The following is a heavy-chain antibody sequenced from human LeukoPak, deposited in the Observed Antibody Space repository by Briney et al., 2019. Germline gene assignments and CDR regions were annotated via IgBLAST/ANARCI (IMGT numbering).Heavy chain of an antibody. CDR1: GFTFSRYW. CDR3: ARDQGGYFDY. V-gene: IGHV3-74*01. Sequence: GRCLRLSCAPSGFTFSRYWMHWVRHAPGGGLVWVSRINSDGSSTSYADSGKGRFTIARDNAKNTLYLQMNSVRAEDTAVYYCARDQGGYFDYWGQGTLVTVSS. D-gene: IGHD2-15*01. CDR2: INSDGSST. J-gene: IGHJ4*02.